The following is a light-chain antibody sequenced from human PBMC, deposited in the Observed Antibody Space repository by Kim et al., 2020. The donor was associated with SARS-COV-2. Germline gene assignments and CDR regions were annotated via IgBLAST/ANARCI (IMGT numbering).Light chain of an antibody. CDR3: QKYNSVPYT. CDR2: DAS. V-gene: IGKV1-27*01. Sequence: SESVGDRVTITCRASQGISNYLAWYQQKPGKVPKLLIHDASTLRSGVPSRFSGSGSGTDFTLTISSLQPEDVATYYCQKYNSVPYTFGQGTKLEI. CDR1: QGISNY. J-gene: IGKJ2*01.